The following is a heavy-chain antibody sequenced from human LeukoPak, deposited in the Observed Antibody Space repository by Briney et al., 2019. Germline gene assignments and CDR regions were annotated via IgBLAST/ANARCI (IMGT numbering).Heavy chain of an antibody. CDR3: ARAGYSYGYPGGIDY. CDR2: INWNGDTA. V-gene: IGHV3-20*04. Sequence: GGSLRLSCAASGFTFDDYDMSWVRQAPGKGLEWVSGINWNGDTAVHADSVKGRFTISRDNAKNSLYLQMNSLRAEDTALYYCARAGYSYGYPGGIDYWGQGTLVTVSS. J-gene: IGHJ4*02. CDR1: GFTFDDYD. D-gene: IGHD5-18*01.